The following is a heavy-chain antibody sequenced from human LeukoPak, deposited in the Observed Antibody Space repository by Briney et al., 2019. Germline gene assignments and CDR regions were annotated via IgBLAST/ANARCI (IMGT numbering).Heavy chain of an antibody. Sequence: GGSLRLSCAASGFTFSSYAMSWVRQAPGKGLEWVSAISGSGGSTYYADSVKGRFTISRDNSKNTLYLQMNSVRAEDTAVYYCAKGSCSSTSCRIDYWGQGTLVTVSS. V-gene: IGHV3-23*01. CDR2: ISGSGGST. CDR3: AKGSCSSTSCRIDY. D-gene: IGHD2-2*01. J-gene: IGHJ4*02. CDR1: GFTFSSYA.